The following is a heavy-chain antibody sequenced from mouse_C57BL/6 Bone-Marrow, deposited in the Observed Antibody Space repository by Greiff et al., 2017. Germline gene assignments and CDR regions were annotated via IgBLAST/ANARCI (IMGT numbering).Heavy chain of an antibody. CDR1: GYTFTSYG. CDR2: IYPRSGNT. D-gene: IGHD1-1*01. J-gene: IGHJ4*01. V-gene: IGHV1-81*01. Sequence: QVQLQQSGAELARPGASVKLSCKASGYTFTSYGISWVKQRTGQGLGWIGEIYPRSGNTYYNEKFKGKATLTADKSSSTAYMELRSLTSEDSAVYFCARGRDYGSSPYYAMDYWGQGTSVTVSS. CDR3: ARGRDYGSSPYYAMDY.